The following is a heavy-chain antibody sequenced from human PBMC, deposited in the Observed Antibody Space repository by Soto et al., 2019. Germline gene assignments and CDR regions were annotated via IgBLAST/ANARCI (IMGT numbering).Heavy chain of an antibody. CDR3: ARESTNCSGGSCYSGAFDI. V-gene: IGHV4-31*03. Sequence: SETLSLICTVSGGSISSGGYYWSWIRQHPGKGLEWIGYIYYSGSTYYNPSLKSRVTISVDTSKNQFSLKLSSVTAADTPVYYCARESTNCSGGSCYSGAFDIWGQGTMVTVSS. CDR2: IYYSGST. J-gene: IGHJ3*02. CDR1: GGSISSGGYY. D-gene: IGHD2-15*01.